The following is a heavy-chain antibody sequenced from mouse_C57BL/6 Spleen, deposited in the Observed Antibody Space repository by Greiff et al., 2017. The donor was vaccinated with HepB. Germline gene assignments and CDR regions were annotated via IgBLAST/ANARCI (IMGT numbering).Heavy chain of an antibody. J-gene: IGHJ4*01. CDR3: ASVHDYDGDYAMDY. V-gene: IGHV5-4*01. D-gene: IGHD2-4*01. CDR1: GFTFSSYA. CDR2: ISDGGSYT. Sequence: EVHLVESGGGLVKPGGSLKLSCAASGFTFSSYAMSWVRQTPEKRLEWVATISDGGSYTYYPDNVKGRFTISRDNAKNNLYLQMSHLKSEDTAMYYCASVHDYDGDYAMDYWGQGTSVTVSS.